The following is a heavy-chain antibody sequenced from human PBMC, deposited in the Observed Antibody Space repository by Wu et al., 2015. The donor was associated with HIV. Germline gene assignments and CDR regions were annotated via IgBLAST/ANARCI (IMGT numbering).Heavy chain of an antibody. Sequence: QVQLVQSGAEVKKPGASVKVSCQASGYTFTDYYIHWLRQAPGQGLEWMGWINPNSGGTNYAQKFHGRVTLTRDTSIGTAYMELSRLTSDDTAVYYCARGDYANYDSWSAYPSYWGQGTLVTVSS. V-gene: IGHV1-2*02. CDR2: INPNSGGT. J-gene: IGHJ4*02. D-gene: IGHD3-3*01. CDR3: ARGDYANYDSWSAYPSY. CDR1: GYTFTDYY.